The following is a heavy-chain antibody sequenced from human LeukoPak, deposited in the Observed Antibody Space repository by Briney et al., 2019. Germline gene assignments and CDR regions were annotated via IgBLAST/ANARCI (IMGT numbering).Heavy chain of an antibody. CDR1: GGSISSYY. CDR3: ARESGSYVSY. CDR2: IYYSGST. V-gene: IGHV4-59*01. D-gene: IGHD1-26*01. Sequence: SETLSLTCTVSGGSISSYYWSWIRQSPGKGLEWIGYIYYSGSTNYNPSLKSRVTISVDTSKNQFSLKLSSVTAADTAVYYCARESGSYVSYWGQGTLVTVSS. J-gene: IGHJ4*02.